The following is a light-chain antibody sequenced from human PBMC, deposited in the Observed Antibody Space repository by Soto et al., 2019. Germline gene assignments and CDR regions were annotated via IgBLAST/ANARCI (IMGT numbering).Light chain of an antibody. J-gene: IGLJ1*01. Sequence: QSVLTHPRSLSGSPGQSVTISCTGTSSDVGGYNHVSWYQQHPGKAPKVLVYDVNKRPSGVPDRFSGSKSGNTASLTISGLQAEDEADYYCCSYAGRYSYLFGTGTKVTVL. V-gene: IGLV2-11*01. CDR1: SSDVGGYNH. CDR3: CSYAGRYSYL. CDR2: DVN.